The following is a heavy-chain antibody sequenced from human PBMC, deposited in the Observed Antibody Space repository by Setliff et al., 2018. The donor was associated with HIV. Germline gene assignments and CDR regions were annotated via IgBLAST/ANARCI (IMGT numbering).Heavy chain of an antibody. CDR1: GGSINSGGYY. Sequence: KPSETLSLTCTVSGGSINSGGYYWSWTRQHPGKGLEWIGYISYSGTTYYNPSLKSRITMSLDTSKSHFSLNLSSVTAADTAVYYCARVHQKVAAYYYYYVDVWGKGTTVTVSS. CDR3: ARVHQKVAAYYYYYVDV. D-gene: IGHD2-15*01. CDR2: ISYSGTT. J-gene: IGHJ6*03. V-gene: IGHV4-31*03.